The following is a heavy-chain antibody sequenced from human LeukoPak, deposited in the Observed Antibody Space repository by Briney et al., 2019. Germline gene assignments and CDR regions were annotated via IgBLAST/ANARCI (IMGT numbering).Heavy chain of an antibody. V-gene: IGHV4-4*07. CDR1: GGSISGYY. CDR2: IYTSGST. D-gene: IGHD3-3*01. CDR3: ARDAYYDFWSGYSHNWFDP. J-gene: IGHJ5*02. Sequence: SETLSLTCAVYGGSISGYYWSWIRQPAGKGLEWIGRIYTSGSTNYNPSLKSRVTMSVDTSKNQFSLKLSSVTAADTAVYYCARDAYYDFWSGYSHNWFDPWGQGTLVTVSS.